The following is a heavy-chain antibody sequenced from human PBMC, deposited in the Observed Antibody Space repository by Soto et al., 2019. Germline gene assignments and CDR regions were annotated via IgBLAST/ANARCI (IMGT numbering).Heavy chain of an antibody. CDR3: ARGYSDFWSGYYLDY. CDR2: ISSSGSTI. D-gene: IGHD3-3*01. CDR1: GFTFSSYE. J-gene: IGHJ4*01. V-gene: IGHV3-48*03. Sequence: GGSLRLSCAASGFTFSSYEMNWVRQAPGKGLEWVSYISSSGSTIYYADSVKGRFTISRDKAKNSLYLQMKSLRAEDTAVYYCARGYSDFWSGYYLDYWDQETLLTVSS.